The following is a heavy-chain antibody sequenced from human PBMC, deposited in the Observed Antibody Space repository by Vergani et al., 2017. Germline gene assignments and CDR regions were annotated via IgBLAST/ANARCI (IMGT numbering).Heavy chain of an antibody. CDR2: ISAYNGNT. D-gene: IGHD5-18*01. CDR1: GGTFSSYG. J-gene: IGHJ4*02. V-gene: IGHV1-18*01. CDR3: ARELRGIQLWLFDY. Sequence: QVQLVQSGAEVKKPGSSVKVSCKASGGTFSSYGISWVRQAPGQGLEWMGWISAYNGNTNYAQKLQGRVTMTTDTSTSTAYMELRSLRSDDTAVYYCARELRGIQLWLFDYWGQGTLVTVSS.